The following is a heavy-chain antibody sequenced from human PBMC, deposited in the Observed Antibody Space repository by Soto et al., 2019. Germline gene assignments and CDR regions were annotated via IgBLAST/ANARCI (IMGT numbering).Heavy chain of an antibody. D-gene: IGHD6-13*01. CDR2: TYYRSKWYN. Sequence: SQTLSLTCAISGDSVSSNSAAWNWIRQSPSRVLEWLGRTYYRSKWYNDYAVSVKSRITINPDTSKNQFSLQLNSVTPEDTAVYYCARVGGQRGIAAADYWGQGTLVTVSS. CDR3: ARVGGQRGIAAADY. J-gene: IGHJ4*02. V-gene: IGHV6-1*01. CDR1: GDSVSSNSAA.